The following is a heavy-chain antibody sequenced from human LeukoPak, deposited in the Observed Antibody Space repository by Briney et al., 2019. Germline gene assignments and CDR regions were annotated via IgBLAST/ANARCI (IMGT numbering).Heavy chain of an antibody. CDR3: ATFYSSGWYYFDY. J-gene: IGHJ4*02. CDR1: GGSLSGHY. V-gene: IGHV4-59*08. Sequence: SETLSLTCTVSGGSLSGHYWSWIRQPPGKRLEWIGYVSYTGRTKYNPSLQSRVTISIDTSKSQFSLKLSSVTAADTAVYYCATFYSSGWYYFDYWGQGTLVTVSS. D-gene: IGHD6-19*01. CDR2: VSYTGRT.